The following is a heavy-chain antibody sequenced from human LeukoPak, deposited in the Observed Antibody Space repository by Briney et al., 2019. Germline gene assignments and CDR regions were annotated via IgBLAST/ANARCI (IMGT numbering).Heavy chain of an antibody. Sequence: GGSLRLSCAASGFTFSSYSMNWARQAPGKGLEWVAFIRYDGSNKYYADSVKGRFTISRDNSKNTLYLQMNSLRAEDTAVYYCAKAWDYYDSSGSTDYWGQGTLVTVSS. CDR2: IRYDGSNK. V-gene: IGHV3-30*02. J-gene: IGHJ4*02. CDR3: AKAWDYYDSSGSTDY. CDR1: GFTFSSYS. D-gene: IGHD3-22*01.